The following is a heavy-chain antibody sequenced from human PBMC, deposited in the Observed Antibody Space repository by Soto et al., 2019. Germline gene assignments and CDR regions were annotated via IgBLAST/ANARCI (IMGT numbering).Heavy chain of an antibody. Sequence: SVKVSCKASGGTFSSYAISWVRQAPGQGLEWMGGIIPIFGTANYAQKFQGRVTITADESTSTAYMELSSLRSEDTAVYYCASGRGIAAAGPHDYWGQGTLVTGLL. CDR1: GGTFSSYA. V-gene: IGHV1-69*13. CDR2: IIPIFGTA. J-gene: IGHJ4*02. D-gene: IGHD6-13*01. CDR3: ASGRGIAAAGPHDY.